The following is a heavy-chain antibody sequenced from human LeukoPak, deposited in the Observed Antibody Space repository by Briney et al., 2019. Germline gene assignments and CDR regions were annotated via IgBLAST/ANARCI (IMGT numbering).Heavy chain of an antibody. CDR3: ARADLLRDYYYYYMDV. D-gene: IGHD4-17*01. V-gene: IGHV1-69*05. CDR2: IIPIFGTA. J-gene: IGHJ6*03. CDR1: GGTFSSYA. Sequence: SVKVSCKASGGTFSSYAISWVRQTPGQGLEWMGGIIPIFGTANYAQKFQGRVTITTDESTSTAYMELSSLRSEDTAVYYCARADLLRDYYYYYMDVWGKGTTVTVSS.